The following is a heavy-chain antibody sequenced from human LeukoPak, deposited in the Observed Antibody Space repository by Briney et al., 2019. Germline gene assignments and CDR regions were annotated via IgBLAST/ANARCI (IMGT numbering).Heavy chain of an antibody. Sequence: PTGGSLRLSCAASGLSFSNNAMSWVRQAPGNGLEWVSAIGNSGGGTYYADSLQGRFTISRDNSKNTLYLQMNSLRAEDTAVYYCVKRYCSGDTCYSAFDYWGHGTLVTVSS. J-gene: IGHJ4*01. V-gene: IGHV3-23*01. CDR2: IGNSGGGT. CDR3: VKRYCSGDTCYSAFDY. D-gene: IGHD2-15*01. CDR1: GLSFSNNA.